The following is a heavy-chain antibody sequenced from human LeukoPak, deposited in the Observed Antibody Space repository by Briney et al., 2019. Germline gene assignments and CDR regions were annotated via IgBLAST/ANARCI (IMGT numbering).Heavy chain of an antibody. CDR2: VDHTGST. J-gene: IGHJ5*02. Sequence: SSETLSLTCTVSDDSITMYYWTWIRQPPGKGLEWIGYVDHTGSTKFNPSLNGRVSISRDTSNNFFSLKLNSVTAADTAVYYCARVDGSCSGGSCPSGNWFDPWGQGTLVTVSS. D-gene: IGHD2-15*01. CDR3: ARVDGSCSGGSCPSGNWFDP. CDR1: DDSITMYY. V-gene: IGHV4-59*08.